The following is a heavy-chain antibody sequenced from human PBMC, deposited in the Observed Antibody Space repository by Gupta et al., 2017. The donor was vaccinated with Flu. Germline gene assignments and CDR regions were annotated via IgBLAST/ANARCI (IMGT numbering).Heavy chain of an antibody. Sequence: GTFSSYTISWVRQAPGQGLEWMGRIIPILGIANYAQKFQGRVTITADKSTSTAYMELSSLRSEDTAVYYCARRGVGAAFDYWGQGTLVTVSS. CDR1: GTFSSYT. CDR2: IIPILGIA. CDR3: ARRGVGAAFDY. J-gene: IGHJ4*02. V-gene: IGHV1-69*02. D-gene: IGHD1-26*01.